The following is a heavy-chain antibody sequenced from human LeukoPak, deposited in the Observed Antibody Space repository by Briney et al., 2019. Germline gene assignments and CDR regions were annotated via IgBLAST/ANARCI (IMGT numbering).Heavy chain of an antibody. CDR3: ARVQVAVAAPSFDY. J-gene: IGHJ4*02. Sequence: PGGSLRLSCAASGFTFSSYWMHWVRQAPGKGLVWVSRINSDGSRTSYADSVKGRFTISRDNAKNTLYPQMNSLRAEDTAVYYCARVQVAVAAPSFDYWGQGILVTVSS. V-gene: IGHV3-74*01. CDR1: GFTFSSYW. CDR2: INSDGSRT. D-gene: IGHD6-19*01.